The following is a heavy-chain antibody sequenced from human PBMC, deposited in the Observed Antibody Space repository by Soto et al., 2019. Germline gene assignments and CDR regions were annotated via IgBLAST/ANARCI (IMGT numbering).Heavy chain of an antibody. D-gene: IGHD2-8*01. CDR1: GGSISSYY. V-gene: IGHV4-59*08. CDR3: ASSAVYCTNGVCFPNQHNNWFDP. CDR2: IYYSGST. Sequence: PSETLSLTCTVSGGSISSYYWSWIRQPPGKGLEWIGYIYYSGSTNYNPSLKSRVTISVDTSKNQFSLKLSSVTAADTAVYYCASSAVYCTNGVCFPNQHNNWFDPWGQGTLVTVSS. J-gene: IGHJ5*02.